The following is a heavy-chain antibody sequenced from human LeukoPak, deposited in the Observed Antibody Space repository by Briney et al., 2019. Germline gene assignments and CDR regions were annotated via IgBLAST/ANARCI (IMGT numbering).Heavy chain of an antibody. CDR2: IKHSGST. V-gene: IGHV4-34*01. CDR3: ARARGHTRGYGSGSYYPRDYYYYGMDV. J-gene: IGHJ6*02. Sequence: PSETLSLTCAVYGGSFSGYYWSWIPQPPGKGLEWIGEIKHSGSTNYNPSLKSRVTILVDTSKNQFSLKLSSVTAVDTAVYYCARARGHTRGYGSGSYYPRDYYYYGMDVWGQGTTVTVSS. D-gene: IGHD3-10*01. CDR1: GGSFSGYY.